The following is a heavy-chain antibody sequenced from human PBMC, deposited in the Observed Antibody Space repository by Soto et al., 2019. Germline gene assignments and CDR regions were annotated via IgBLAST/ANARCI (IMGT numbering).Heavy chain of an antibody. CDR3: AREYGDFYFDY. CDR2: IFYSGST. D-gene: IGHD4-17*01. J-gene: IGHJ4*02. V-gene: IGHV4-30-4*01. CDR1: GGSINNVDYY. Sequence: SETLSLTCSVSGGSINNVDYYWSWIRQPPGKGLEWIGYIFYSGSTYYNPSLKSRVTISVDTSKNQFSLKLSSVTAADTAVYHCAREYGDFYFDYWGQGTLVTVSS.